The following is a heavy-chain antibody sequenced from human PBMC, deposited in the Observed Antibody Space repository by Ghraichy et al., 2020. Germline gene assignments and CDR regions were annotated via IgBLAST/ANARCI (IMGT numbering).Heavy chain of an antibody. D-gene: IGHD6-13*01. CDR1: GGSISSYY. CDR3: ARHVSTAAGSPHFDY. CDR2: IYYSGST. Sequence: SETLYLTCTVSGGSISSYYWSWIRQPPGKGLEWIGYIYYSGSTNYNPSLKSRVTISVDTSKNQFSLKLSSVTAADTAVYYCARHVSTAAGSPHFDYWGQGTLVTVSS. V-gene: IGHV4-59*08. J-gene: IGHJ4*02.